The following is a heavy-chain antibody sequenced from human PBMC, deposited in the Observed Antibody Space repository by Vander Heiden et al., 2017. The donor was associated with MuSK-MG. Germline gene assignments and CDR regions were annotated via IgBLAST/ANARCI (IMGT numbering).Heavy chain of an antibody. CDR3: ARGYSTNKYFQH. CDR1: GFPFRSYS. Sequence: EVQLVESGGGLVKPGGSLRLSCAASGFPFRSYSMNWVRQAPGKGLEWVSSISSSSSYIYYADSVKGRFTISRDNAKNSLYLQMNSLRAEDTAVYYCARGYSTNKYFQHWGQGTLVTVSS. CDR2: ISSSSSYI. D-gene: IGHD2-15*01. J-gene: IGHJ1*01. V-gene: IGHV3-21*01.